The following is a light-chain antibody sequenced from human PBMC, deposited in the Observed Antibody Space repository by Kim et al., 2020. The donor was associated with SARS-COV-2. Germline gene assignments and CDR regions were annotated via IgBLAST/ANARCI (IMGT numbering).Light chain of an antibody. CDR2: VEGSGSY. J-gene: IGLJ3*02. CDR1: SGHTSYI. Sequence: QPVLTQSSSASASLGSSVKLTCTLSSGHTSYIIAWHQQQPGKAPRHLLKVEGSGSYDKGSEVPDRFSGSSSGADRYLTISNLQSEDEADYYCETWGSGTRVFGGGTQLTVL. V-gene: IGLV4-60*03. CDR3: ETWGSGTRV.